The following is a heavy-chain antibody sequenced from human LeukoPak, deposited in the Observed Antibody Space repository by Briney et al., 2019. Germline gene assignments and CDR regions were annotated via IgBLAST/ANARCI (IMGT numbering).Heavy chain of an antibody. V-gene: IGHV4-59*01. J-gene: IGHJ4*02. Sequence: SETLSLTCTVSGGSISSYYWSWIRQPPGKGLEWIGYIYYSGSTNYNPSLKSRVTISVDTSKNQFSLKLSSVTAADTAVYYCARAPSRIQLWSQFDYWGQGTLVTVSS. D-gene: IGHD5-18*01. CDR3: ARAPSRIQLWSQFDY. CDR1: GGSISSYY. CDR2: IYYSGST.